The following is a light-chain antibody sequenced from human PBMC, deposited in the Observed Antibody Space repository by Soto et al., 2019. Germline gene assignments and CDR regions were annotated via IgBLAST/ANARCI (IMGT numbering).Light chain of an antibody. CDR1: QSLLHSNGYNY. J-gene: IGKJ4*01. CDR3: MQALHTPPT. CDR2: LGS. V-gene: IGKV2-28*01. Sequence: DIVMTQSPLSLPVTPGEPASISCRSSQSLLHSNGYNYLDWYLQKPGQSPQLLIYLGSNRASGVPDRFSGSGSGTDFTLKISRVDAEDVGVYYCMQALHTPPTVGGGTKVEIK.